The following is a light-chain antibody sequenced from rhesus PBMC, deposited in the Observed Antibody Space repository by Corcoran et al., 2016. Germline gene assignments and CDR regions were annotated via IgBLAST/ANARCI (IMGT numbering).Light chain of an antibody. V-gene: IGKV3-42*03. CDR2: GAS. CDR1: QSVSSR. J-gene: IGKJ1*01. CDR3: QQYGSWPQT. Sequence: EIVLTQSPATLSLSPGERATLSCRASQSVSSRLAWYQQKPDQAPGLLFYGASSRATGIPDRFSGSGSGTDFTLTISSLEPEDFVVYYCQQYGSWPQTFGQGTKVEIK.